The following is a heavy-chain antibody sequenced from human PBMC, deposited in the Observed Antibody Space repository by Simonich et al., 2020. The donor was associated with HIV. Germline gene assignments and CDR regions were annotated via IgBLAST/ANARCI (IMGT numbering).Heavy chain of an antibody. Sequence: QVQLQESGPGLVKPSETLSLTCAVSGYSISSGYYWGGIRQPPGKGLEWIGSIYISGSTYYNPSLKSRVTISVDTSKNQFSLKMSSLTAADTAVYYCYGDYGEYYFDHWSQGTLVTVSS. CDR3: YGDYGEYYFDH. V-gene: IGHV4-38-2*01. CDR1: GYSISSGYY. D-gene: IGHD4-17*01. CDR2: IYISGST. J-gene: IGHJ4*02.